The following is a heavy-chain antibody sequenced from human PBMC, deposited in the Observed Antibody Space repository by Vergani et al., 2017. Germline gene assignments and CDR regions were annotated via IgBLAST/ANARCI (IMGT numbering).Heavy chain of an antibody. J-gene: IGHJ6*02. CDR3: TRDIVVVPAATGISV. V-gene: IGHV3-66*02. CDR1: GFTVSSNY. D-gene: IGHD2-2*01. Sequence: EVQLVESGGGLVQPGGSLRLSCAASGFTVSSNYMSWVRQAPGKGLEWVSVIYSGGSTYYADSVKGRFTIARDNSKNTLYLQMNSLRAEDTAVYYCTRDIVVVPAATGISVWGQGTTVTVSS. CDR2: IYSGGST.